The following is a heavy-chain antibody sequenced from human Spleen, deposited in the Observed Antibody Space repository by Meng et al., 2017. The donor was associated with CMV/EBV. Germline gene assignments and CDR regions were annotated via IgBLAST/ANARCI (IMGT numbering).Heavy chain of an antibody. Sequence: CLASRFTFSAFAMFWVRRAPGKGLGWVAGISYDGGNNAYADSVKGRFAISRDNSKNTLYLQMNSLRPDDTAVYYCARAMITVAPGDSWGQGTLVTVSS. CDR3: ARAMITVAPGDS. CDR1: RFTFSAFA. D-gene: IGHD4-23*01. J-gene: IGHJ4*02. CDR2: ISYDGGNN. V-gene: IGHV3-30*09.